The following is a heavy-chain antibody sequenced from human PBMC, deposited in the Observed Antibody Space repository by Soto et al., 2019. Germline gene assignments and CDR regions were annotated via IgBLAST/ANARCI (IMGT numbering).Heavy chain of an antibody. J-gene: IGHJ4*02. CDR2: IRYDGSNI. Sequence: PGGSLRLSCAASGSIFRGYGMHWVRQAPGKGLEWVAVIRYDGSNINYADSVMGRFNISRDNSKNTLYLKMNSLRAEDTAVNYCARDGIDATTFHEYIDFWGQGTLVTVSS. D-gene: IGHD1-26*01. V-gene: IGHV3-33*01. CDR1: GSIFRGYG. CDR3: ARDGIDATTFHEYIDF.